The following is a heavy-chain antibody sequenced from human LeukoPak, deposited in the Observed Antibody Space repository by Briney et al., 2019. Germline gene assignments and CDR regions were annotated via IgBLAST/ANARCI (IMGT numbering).Heavy chain of an antibody. CDR1: GGSISSYY. CDR2: IYYSGST. J-gene: IGHJ4*02. V-gene: IGHV4-59*01. Sequence: SETPSLTCSVSGGSISSYYWSWIRQPPGKGLEGIGYIYYSGSTNYNPSLKSRVTISVDTSKNQFSLKLSSVTAADTAVYYCARAERGYSYGPLYYFDYWGQGTLVTVSS. CDR3: ARAERGYSYGPLYYFDY. D-gene: IGHD5-18*01.